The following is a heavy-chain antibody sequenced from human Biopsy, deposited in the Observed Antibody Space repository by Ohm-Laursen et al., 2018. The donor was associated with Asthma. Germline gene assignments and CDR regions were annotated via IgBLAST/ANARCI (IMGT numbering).Heavy chain of an antibody. J-gene: IGHJ2*01. CDR2: ISYSGST. CDR3: ARVPTTLRYFDL. V-gene: IGHV4-61*01. D-gene: IGHD2-15*01. CDR1: GGSVSSGSYY. Sequence: SETLSLTCTVSGGSVSSGSYYWSWIRQPPGKGLAWDRYISYSGSTDYNPSLKSRLTISMDTSKNQFSLKLSSVTATDTAVYYCARVPTTLRYFDLWGRGTLVTVSS.